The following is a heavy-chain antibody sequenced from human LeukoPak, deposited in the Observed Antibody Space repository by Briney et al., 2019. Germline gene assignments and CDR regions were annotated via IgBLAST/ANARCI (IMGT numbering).Heavy chain of an antibody. Sequence: PGGSLRLSCVTSGFTFRNYDMNWVRQAPGKGLEWVSYISNSGSSKYYVDSVKGRFTISRDNAKNSLYLQMNSLRAEDTAVYYCASLTVTGGSLSDYWGQGTLVTVSS. CDR3: ASLTVTGGSLSDY. J-gene: IGHJ4*02. CDR1: GFTFRNYD. CDR2: ISNSGSSK. D-gene: IGHD2-15*01. V-gene: IGHV3-48*03.